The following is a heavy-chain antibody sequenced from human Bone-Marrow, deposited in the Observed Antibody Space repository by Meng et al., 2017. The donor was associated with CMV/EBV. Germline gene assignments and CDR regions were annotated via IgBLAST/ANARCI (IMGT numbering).Heavy chain of an antibody. V-gene: IGHV4-61*01. D-gene: IGHD4-11*01. Sequence: SETLSLTCTVSGGSVSSGSYYCSWIRQPPGKGLEWIGYIYYSGSTNYNPSLKSRVTISVDTSKNQFSLKLSSVTAADTAVYYCARDYSNYVFDYYHGMDVWGQGTTVTVSS. J-gene: IGHJ6*02. CDR3: ARDYSNYVFDYYHGMDV. CDR1: GGSVSSGSYY. CDR2: IYYSGST.